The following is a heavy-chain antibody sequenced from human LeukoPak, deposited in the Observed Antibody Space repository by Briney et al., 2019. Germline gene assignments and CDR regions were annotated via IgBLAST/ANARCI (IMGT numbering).Heavy chain of an antibody. V-gene: IGHV4-38-2*01. CDR3: ARNANRGSTFDY. Sequence: PSETLSLTCVVSGYSISSGYYWGWIRPPPGKGLEWIGIIYHSGSNYYNASMKRGDTISVDKSKNQLSLKLSSVPAADTAVYYCARNANRGSTFDYWGQGTLVTVSS. J-gene: IGHJ4*02. CDR1: GYSISSGYY. D-gene: IGHD1-26*01. CDR2: IYHSGSN.